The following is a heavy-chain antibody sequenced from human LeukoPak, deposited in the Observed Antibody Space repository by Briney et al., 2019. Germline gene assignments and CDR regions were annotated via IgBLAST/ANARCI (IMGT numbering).Heavy chain of an antibody. J-gene: IGHJ4*02. CDR1: AGSISSNNYY. D-gene: IGHD3-10*01. CDR3: ARLFGITTNKFDY. CDR2: IYYSGST. V-gene: IGHV4-39*01. Sequence: SETLSLTCTVSAGSISSNNYYWGWIRQPPGKGLEWIGSIYYSGSTYYSPSLKSRVTISVDTSKNQFSLRLSSVTAADTAVYYCARLFGITTNKFDYWGQGTLVTVSS.